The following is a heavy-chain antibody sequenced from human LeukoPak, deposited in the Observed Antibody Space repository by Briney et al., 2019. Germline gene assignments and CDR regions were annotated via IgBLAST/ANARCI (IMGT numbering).Heavy chain of an antibody. D-gene: IGHD3-10*01. CDR2: ISYDGSNK. CDR3: AKDLRVGFGEPIYGPKRNYYGMDV. J-gene: IGHJ6*02. Sequence: GSLRLSCAASGFTFSSYGMHWVRQAPGKGLEWVAVISYDGSNKYYADSVKGRFTISRDNSKNTLYLQMNSLRAEDTAVYYCAKDLRVGFGEPIYGPKRNYYGMDVWGQGTTVTVSS. V-gene: IGHV3-30*18. CDR1: GFTFSSYG.